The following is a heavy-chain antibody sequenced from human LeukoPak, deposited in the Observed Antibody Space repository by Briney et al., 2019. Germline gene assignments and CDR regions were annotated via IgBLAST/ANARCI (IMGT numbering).Heavy chain of an antibody. CDR2: ISYDEVDE. Sequence: GGSLRLSCAVSGFTLSSFGMHWVRQTPGKGLDWVALISYDEVDEYYADSVKGRFTISRDNSKNTLYLQMNSLRPEDTAVYYCAKMYYYGLRTPLQKWGQGTLVAVSA. V-gene: IGHV3-30*18. CDR1: GFTLSSFG. CDR3: AKMYYYGLRTPLQK. D-gene: IGHD3-10*01. J-gene: IGHJ4*02.